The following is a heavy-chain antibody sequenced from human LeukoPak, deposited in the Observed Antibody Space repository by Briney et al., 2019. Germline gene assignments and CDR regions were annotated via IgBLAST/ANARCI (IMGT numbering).Heavy chain of an antibody. J-gene: IGHJ4*02. CDR3: ARWATGGDYGYFDY. V-gene: IGHV4-59*08. Sequence: SETLSLTCTVSGGSISSYYWSWIRQPPGKGLEWIGYIYYSGSTNYNPSLKSRVTISVDTSKNQFSLKLSSVAAADTAVYYCARWATGGDYGYFDYWGQGTLVIVSS. D-gene: IGHD4-17*01. CDR2: IYYSGST. CDR1: GGSISSYY.